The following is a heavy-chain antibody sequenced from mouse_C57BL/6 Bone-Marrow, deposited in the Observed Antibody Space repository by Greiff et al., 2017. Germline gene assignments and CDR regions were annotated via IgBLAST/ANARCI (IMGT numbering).Heavy chain of an antibody. D-gene: IGHD1-1*01. V-gene: IGHV2-5*01. Sequence: QVQLKESGPGLVQPSQSLSITCTVSGFSLTSYGVHWVRQSPGKGLEWLGVIWRGGSTDYNAAFMSRLSITKDNSKSQVFFKMNSLQADDTAIYYCAKNGGGYGSSPSYFDYWGQGTTLTVSS. CDR3: AKNGGGYGSSPSYFDY. CDR1: GFSLTSYG. CDR2: IWRGGST. J-gene: IGHJ2*01.